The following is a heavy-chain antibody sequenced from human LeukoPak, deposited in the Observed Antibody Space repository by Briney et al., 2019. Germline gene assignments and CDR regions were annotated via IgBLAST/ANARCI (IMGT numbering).Heavy chain of an antibody. CDR1: GGSTSGFY. V-gene: IGHV4-59*08. J-gene: IGHJ4*02. D-gene: IGHD2/OR15-2a*01. CDR2: VYYSGDR. Sequence: SSETLSLTCTVSGGSTSGFYWSWIRQPPGKGLEWIGYVYYSGDRNYNPSLKSRVSMSLDTSKNQVSLRLSSVTAADTAVYYCARHPFSTPFDYWGRGTLVTVSS. CDR3: ARHPFSTPFDY.